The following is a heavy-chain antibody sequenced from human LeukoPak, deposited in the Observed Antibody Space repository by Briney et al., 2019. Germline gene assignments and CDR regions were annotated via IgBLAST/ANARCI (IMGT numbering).Heavy chain of an antibody. CDR2: INRSGST. Sequence: SETLSLTCDVYGGSFRGYYWSWIRQPPGKGLEWIGEINRSGSTNYNPSLKSRVTISVDTSKNQFSLKLSSVTAADTAVYYCARRAGHNWNVAPSFDYWGQGTLVTVSS. D-gene: IGHD1-20*01. CDR3: ARRAGHNWNVAPSFDY. J-gene: IGHJ4*02. V-gene: IGHV4-34*01. CDR1: GGSFRGYY.